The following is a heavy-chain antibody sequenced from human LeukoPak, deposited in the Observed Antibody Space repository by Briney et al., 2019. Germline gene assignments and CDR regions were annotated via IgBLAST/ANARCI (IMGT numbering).Heavy chain of an antibody. J-gene: IGHJ3*02. CDR1: GGTFSSYT. CDR2: IIPILGIA. D-gene: IGHD4-17*01. Sequence: SVKVSCKASGGTFSSYTISWVRQAPGQGLEWMGRIIPILGIANYAQKFQGRVTITADKSTSTAYMELSSPRSEDTAVYYCARTPYDYGDYADAFDIWGQGTMVTVSS. CDR3: ARTPYDYGDYADAFDI. V-gene: IGHV1-69*02.